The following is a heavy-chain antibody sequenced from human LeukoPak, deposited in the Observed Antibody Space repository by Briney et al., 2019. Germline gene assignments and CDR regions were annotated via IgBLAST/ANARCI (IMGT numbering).Heavy chain of an antibody. D-gene: IGHD3-10*01. CDR3: ARDRSNYGPDY. Sequence: GGSLRLSCAAPGFIFSSYGMHWVRQAPGKGLGWVSVIWYDGSNKYYADSVKGRFTISRDNSKSTLYLQMNSLRADDTAVYYCARDRSNYGPDYWGQGTLVTVSS. J-gene: IGHJ4*02. CDR1: GFIFSSYG. V-gene: IGHV3-33*01. CDR2: IWYDGSNK.